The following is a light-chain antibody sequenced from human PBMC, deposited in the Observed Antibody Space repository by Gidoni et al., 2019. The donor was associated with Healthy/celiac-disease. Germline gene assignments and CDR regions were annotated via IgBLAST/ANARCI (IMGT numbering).Light chain of an antibody. CDR3: LQDYNFPRT. CDR2: AAS. J-gene: IGKJ1*01. Sequence: AIQMTQSPSALSASVGDRVTITCRASQGIINDLVWYQQKTGKAPKLLIYAASSLQSGVPSRFSGSGSGPYFPLTISSLQPEDFATYYCLQDYNFPRTFGQGTKVEIK. V-gene: IGKV1-6*01. CDR1: QGIIND.